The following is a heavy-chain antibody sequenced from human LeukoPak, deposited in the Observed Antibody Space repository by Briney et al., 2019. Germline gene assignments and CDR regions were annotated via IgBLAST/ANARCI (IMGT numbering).Heavy chain of an antibody. J-gene: IGHJ6*02. CDR3: ARGGGGYYDFWSGYYSGPGDV. CDR2: IYYSGST. Sequence: SQTLSLTCTVSGGSISSGDYYWSWIRQPPGKGLEWIGYIYYSGSTYYNPSLKSRVTVSVDTSKNQSSLKLSSVTAADTAVYYCARGGGGYYDFWSGYYSGPGDVWGQGTTVTVSS. V-gene: IGHV4-30-4*01. CDR1: GGSISSGDYY. D-gene: IGHD3-3*01.